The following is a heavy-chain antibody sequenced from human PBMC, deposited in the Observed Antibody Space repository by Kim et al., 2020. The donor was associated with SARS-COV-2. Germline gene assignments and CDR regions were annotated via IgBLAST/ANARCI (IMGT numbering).Heavy chain of an antibody. CDR2: IYYSGST. D-gene: IGHD1-1*01. J-gene: IGHJ3*02. V-gene: IGHV4-31*03. CDR3: ARALVRERRYIGAFDI. CDR1: GGSISSGGYY. Sequence: SETLSLTCTVSGGSISSGGYYWSWIRQHPGKGLEWIGYIYYSGSTYYNPSLKSRVTISVDTSKNQFSLKLSSVTAADTAVYYCARALVRERRYIGAFDIWGQGTMVTVSS.